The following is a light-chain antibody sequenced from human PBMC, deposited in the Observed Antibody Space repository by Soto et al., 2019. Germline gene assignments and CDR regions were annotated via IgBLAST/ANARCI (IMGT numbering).Light chain of an antibody. CDR2: LGS. CDR3: MQALETPLT. CDR1: QSLLHSNGYTY. V-gene: IGKV2-28*01. J-gene: IGKJ4*01. Sequence: DIVMTQSPLSLSVTPGEPASFSCRSSQSLLHSNGYTYLDWYLQKPGQSPQLLIYLGSNRASGVPDRFSGSGSDTDFTLKISRVEAEDVGVYYCMQALETPLTFGGGTKVEIK.